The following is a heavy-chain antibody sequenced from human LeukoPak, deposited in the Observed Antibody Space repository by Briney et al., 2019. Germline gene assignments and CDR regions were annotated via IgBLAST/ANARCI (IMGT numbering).Heavy chain of an antibody. D-gene: IGHD3-9*01. CDR1: GYTFTSYD. CDR3: ARAVNHYDILTGYSYYYYMDV. V-gene: IGHV1-8*03. Sequence: ASVKVSCKASGYTFTSYDINWVRQATGQGLEWMGWMNPNSGNTGYAQKFQGRVTITRNTSISTAYMELSSLRSEDTAVYYCARAVNHYDILTGYSYYYYMDVWGKGTTVTVSS. J-gene: IGHJ6*03. CDR2: MNPNSGNT.